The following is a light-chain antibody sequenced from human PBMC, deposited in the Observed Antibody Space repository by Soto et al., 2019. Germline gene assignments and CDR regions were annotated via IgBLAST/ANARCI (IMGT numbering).Light chain of an antibody. J-gene: IGLJ2*01. Sequence: SYELTQPPSVSVSPGQTASITCSGDRLGDTYACWYQQKPGQSPVLVIYQDTKRPSGIPERFSGSKSGNTATLTISGTQAMDEAVYYCQAWDSNTGVLGGGTKLTVL. CDR1: RLGDTY. CDR2: QDT. V-gene: IGLV3-1*01. CDR3: QAWDSNTGV.